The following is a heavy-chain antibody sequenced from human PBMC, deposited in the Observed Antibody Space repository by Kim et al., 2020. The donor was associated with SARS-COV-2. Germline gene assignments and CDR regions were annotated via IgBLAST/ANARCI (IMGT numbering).Heavy chain of an antibody. Sequence: GGSLRLSCAASGFTFSSYAMHWVRQAPGKGLEWVAVISYDGSNKYYADSVKGRFTISRDNSKNTLYLQMNSLRAEDTAVYYCARARSSNYYYGMDVWGQGTTVTV. V-gene: IGHV3-30*04. CDR2: ISYDGSNK. CDR3: ARARSSNYYYGMDV. D-gene: IGHD6-19*01. CDR1: GFTFSSYA. J-gene: IGHJ6*02.